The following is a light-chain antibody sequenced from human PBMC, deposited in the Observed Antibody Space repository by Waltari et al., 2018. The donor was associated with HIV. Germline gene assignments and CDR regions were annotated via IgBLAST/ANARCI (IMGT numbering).Light chain of an antibody. CDR1: ALAKQY. V-gene: IGLV3-25*03. J-gene: IGLJ2*01. Sequence: SYELTQPPSVSVSPGQTARITCSGDALAKQYAYWYQQKPGQAPVLVIFKDSERPSGIPKRFSGSSSGTTVTLTISGVQAEDEAYYYCQSADSSATSPFGGGTKLTVL. CDR3: QSADSSATSP. CDR2: KDS.